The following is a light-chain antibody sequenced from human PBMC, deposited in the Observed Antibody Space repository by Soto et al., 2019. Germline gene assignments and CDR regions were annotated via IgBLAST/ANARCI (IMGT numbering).Light chain of an antibody. V-gene: IGLV2-14*01. CDR2: EVS. J-gene: IGLJ2*01. CDR1: SSDVGGYNY. CDR3: SSYTSSSTLWV. Sequence: QSVLTQPASVSGSPGQSITISCTGTSSDVGGYNYVSWYQQHPGKAPKLMIYEVSNRPSGVSNRFSGSKSGNTASLTISGLQDEDEADYYCSSYTSSSTLWVFGGGTQLTVL.